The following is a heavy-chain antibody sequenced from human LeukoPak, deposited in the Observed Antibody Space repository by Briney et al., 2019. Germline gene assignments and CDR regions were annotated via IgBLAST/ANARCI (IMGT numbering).Heavy chain of an antibody. CDR3: ARPYYYDSRIDP. D-gene: IGHD3-22*01. CDR1: GGSISRGDYY. J-gene: IGHJ5*02. CDR2: MYYSGST. Sequence: SQTLSLTRTVSGGSISRGDYYWSWIRQPPGKGLEWIAYMYYSGSTYYNPSLKRRVTMSADTSKNQLSLKLSSVTAADTAVYYCARPYYYDSRIDPWGQGILVTVSS. V-gene: IGHV4-30-4*01.